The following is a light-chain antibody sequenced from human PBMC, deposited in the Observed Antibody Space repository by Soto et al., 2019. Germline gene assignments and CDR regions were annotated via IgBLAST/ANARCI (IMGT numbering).Light chain of an antibody. Sequence: DIQMTQSPSSLSASVGDRVTITCRASQSISSYLNWYQQKPGKAPKRLIYDASSLQSGVPSRFSGSGSGAEFTLTISSLQPEDFAIYYCLQYSSFPWTFGQGTKVDIK. CDR3: LQYSSFPWT. V-gene: IGKV1-17*01. J-gene: IGKJ1*01. CDR2: DAS. CDR1: QSISSY.